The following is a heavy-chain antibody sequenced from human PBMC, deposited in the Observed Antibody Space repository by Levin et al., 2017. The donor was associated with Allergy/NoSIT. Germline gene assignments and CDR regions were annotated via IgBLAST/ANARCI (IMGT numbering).Heavy chain of an antibody. D-gene: IGHD3-10*01. V-gene: IGHV1-2*06. Sequence: EASVKVSCKASGYTFTDYYLHWVRQAPGQGLEWMGRINPNSGGTDYAQKFQGSLTMTRDTSISTAYMELSRLRSDDTAMYYCAALLYYGSGTYASDYWGQGTLVTVSS. CDR3: AALLYYGSGTYASDY. J-gene: IGHJ4*02. CDR2: INPNSGGT. CDR1: GYTFTDYY.